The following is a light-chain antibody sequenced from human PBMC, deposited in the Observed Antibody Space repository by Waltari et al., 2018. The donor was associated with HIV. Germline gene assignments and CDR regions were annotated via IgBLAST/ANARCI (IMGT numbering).Light chain of an antibody. CDR2: STS. Sequence: QTVVTQEPSLTVSPGGTVTLTCASSTGAVTSGYYPNWFQQKPGQAPRALIYSTSKKHCWTPARFSGSLLGGKAALTLSGVQPEDEAEYYCLLYYGGAVVFGGGTKLTVL. CDR1: TGAVTSGYY. V-gene: IGLV7-43*01. CDR3: LLYYGGAVV. J-gene: IGLJ2*01.